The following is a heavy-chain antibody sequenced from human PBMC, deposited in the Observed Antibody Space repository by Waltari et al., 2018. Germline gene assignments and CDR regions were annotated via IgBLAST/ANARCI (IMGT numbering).Heavy chain of an antibody. Sequence: EVQVVESGGGLAQQGRSLRLSCTTSGCTFADYDLTWVRQAPGKGREWVGFIRSKAYGRTTEYAASVKGRFTISRDDSKSIAYLQMNSLKAEDTAVYYCTRKVDIFDYWGQGTLVTVSS. J-gene: IGHJ4*02. CDR3: TRKVDIFDY. CDR1: GCTFADYD. D-gene: IGHD1-26*01. V-gene: IGHV3-49*04. CDR2: IRSKAYGRTT.